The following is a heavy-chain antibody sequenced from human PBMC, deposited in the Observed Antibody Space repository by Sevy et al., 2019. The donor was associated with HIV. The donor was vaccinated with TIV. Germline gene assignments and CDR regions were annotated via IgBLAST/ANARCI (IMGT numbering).Heavy chain of an antibody. V-gene: IGHV3-23*01. D-gene: IGHD3-22*01. CDR3: DSSGSD. J-gene: IGHJ4*02. CDR2: ISGSGGST. Sequence: GGSLRLSCAVSGFIVSSNYMTWVRQAPGKGLEWVSAISGSGGSTYYADSVKGRFTISRDNSKNTLYLQMNSLRAEDTAVYYCDSSGSDWGQGTLVTVSS. CDR1: GFIVSSNY.